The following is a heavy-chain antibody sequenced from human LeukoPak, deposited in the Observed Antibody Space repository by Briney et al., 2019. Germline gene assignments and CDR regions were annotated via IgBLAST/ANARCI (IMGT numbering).Heavy chain of an antibody. Sequence: SETLSLTCAVYGGSFSGYYWSWIRQPPGKGLEWIGEINHSGSTNYNPSLKSRVTISVDTSKNQFSLKLSSVTAADTAVYYCARQFRRAVAGPPGYWGQGTLVTVSS. D-gene: IGHD6-19*01. V-gene: IGHV4-34*01. CDR1: GGSFSGYY. CDR3: ARQFRRAVAGPPGY. CDR2: INHSGST. J-gene: IGHJ4*02.